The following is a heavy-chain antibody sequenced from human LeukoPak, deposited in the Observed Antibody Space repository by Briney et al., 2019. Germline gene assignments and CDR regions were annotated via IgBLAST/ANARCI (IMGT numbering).Heavy chain of an antibody. D-gene: IGHD5-18*01. J-gene: IGHJ2*01. CDR2: ISGSGDST. V-gene: IGHV3-23*01. CDR1: GFTFSTYA. CDR3: AKDRSGSNYGFAYWYFDL. Sequence: GGSLRLSCAASGFTFSTYAMSWVRQAPGKWLEWVSAISGSGDSTYYADSVKGRFTISRDNSKNTLYLQMNSLRADDTAVYYCAKDRSGSNYGFAYWYFDLWGRGTLVTVSS.